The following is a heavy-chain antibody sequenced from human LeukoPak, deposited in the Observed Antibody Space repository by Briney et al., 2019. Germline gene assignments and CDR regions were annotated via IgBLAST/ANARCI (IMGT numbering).Heavy chain of an antibody. CDR2: ISDDGNNK. D-gene: IGHD3-10*01. Sequence: GGSLRLSCAASGFTFSSYPMQWVRQAPGEGLEWLAVISDDGNNKYYADSVKGRFTISRDNSKNTLYLQMNSLRAEDTAVYYCWEDVWFGELFEENYWGQGTLVTVSS. V-gene: IGHV3-30*04. J-gene: IGHJ4*02. CDR1: GFTFSSYP. CDR3: WEDVWFGELFEENY.